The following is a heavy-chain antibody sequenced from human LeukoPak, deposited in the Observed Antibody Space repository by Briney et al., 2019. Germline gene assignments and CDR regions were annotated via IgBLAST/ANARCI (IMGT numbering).Heavy chain of an antibody. Sequence: SETLSLTCAVYGGPFSGYYWSWIRQPPGKGLEWIGEINHSGSTNYNPSLKSRVTISVDTSKNQFSLKLSSVTAADTAVYYCARVYYGSGSYYNNSGIGDMDVWGKGTTVTVSS. V-gene: IGHV4-34*01. D-gene: IGHD3-10*01. CDR2: INHSGST. CDR3: ARVYYGSGSYYNNSGIGDMDV. CDR1: GGPFSGYY. J-gene: IGHJ6*03.